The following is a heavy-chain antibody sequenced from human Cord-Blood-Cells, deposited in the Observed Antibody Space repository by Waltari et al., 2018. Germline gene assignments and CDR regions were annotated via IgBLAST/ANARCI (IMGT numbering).Heavy chain of an antibody. Sequence: VQLQQWGAGLLRPSETLSLTSAVYGGSFSAYYWSWIPQLPGKGLEWIGEINHSGSTNYNPSLKSRVTISVDTSKNQFSLKLSSVTAADKAVYYCARGRFDYWGQGTLVTVSS. J-gene: IGHJ4*02. V-gene: IGHV4-34*01. CDR2: INHSGST. CDR3: ARGRFDY. CDR1: GGSFSAYY.